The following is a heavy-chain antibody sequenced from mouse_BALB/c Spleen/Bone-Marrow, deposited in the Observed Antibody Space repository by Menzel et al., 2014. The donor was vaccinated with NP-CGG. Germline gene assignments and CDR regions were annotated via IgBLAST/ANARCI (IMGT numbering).Heavy chain of an antibody. D-gene: IGHD3-2*01. CDR1: GYTFTDYE. CDR3: TRLDGSGYGAY. V-gene: IGHV1-15*01. Sequence: VKLMESGAELVRPGASVTLSCKASGYTFTDYEMHWLKQTPVHGLEWIGAIDPETGGTAYNQKFKGRATLTTDKSSSTAYMELRSLTSEDSAVYYCTRLDGSGYGAYWGQGTLVTVSA. J-gene: IGHJ3*01. CDR2: IDPETGGT.